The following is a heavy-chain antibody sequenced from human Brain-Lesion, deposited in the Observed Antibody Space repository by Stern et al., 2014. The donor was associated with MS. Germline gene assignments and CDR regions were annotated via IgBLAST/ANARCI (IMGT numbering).Heavy chain of an antibody. CDR2: FGPEAGKT. CDR3: ASLSPGAGGNYYRRFDY. V-gene: IGHV1-24*01. Sequence: VQLVESGAELKKPGASLNVSCKVSGYTLTDLSIHWVRQAPRNGLEWMGGFGPEAGKTIYAQKFQGRVTMTEDTSTDTAYMELSSLSADATAVYYCASLSPGAGGNYYRRFDYWGQGTLVTVSS. CDR1: GYTLTDLS. J-gene: IGHJ4*02. D-gene: IGHD1-26*01.